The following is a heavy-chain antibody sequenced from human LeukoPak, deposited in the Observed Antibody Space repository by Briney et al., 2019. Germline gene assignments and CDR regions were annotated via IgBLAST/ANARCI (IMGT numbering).Heavy chain of an antibody. CDR1: GFTFDDYA. CDR2: ISWNSGSI. J-gene: IGHJ4*02. D-gene: IGHD1-26*01. V-gene: IGHV3-9*01. Sequence: GGSLRLSCAASGFTFDDYAMHWVRQAPGKGLEWVSGISWNSGSIGYADSVKGRFTISRDNAKNSLYLQMNSLRAEDTALYYCAKDMGAMSELFDYWGQGTLVTVSS. CDR3: AKDMGAMSELFDY.